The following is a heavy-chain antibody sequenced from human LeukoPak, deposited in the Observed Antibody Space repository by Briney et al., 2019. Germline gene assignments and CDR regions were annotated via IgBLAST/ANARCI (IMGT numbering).Heavy chain of an antibody. J-gene: IGHJ4*02. D-gene: IGHD6-19*01. CDR1: GGSINSSY. CDR3: ATNYTAVSAFDS. V-gene: IGHV4-4*07. CDR2: IQTSGST. Sequence: SETLSLTCTVSGGSINSSYWNWIRQPAGKGLEWIGHIQTSGSTKYNPSLRSRVTMSIDTSKNQFSLNLYSVTAADTAVYYCATNYTAVSAFDSWGQGTLVTVSS.